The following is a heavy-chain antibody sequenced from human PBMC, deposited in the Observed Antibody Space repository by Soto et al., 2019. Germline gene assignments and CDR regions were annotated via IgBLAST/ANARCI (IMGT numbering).Heavy chain of an antibody. CDR2: IIPIFGTA. V-gene: IGHV1-69*01. CDR1: GGTFSSYA. CDR3: ARSGYSSGWPRRGAFDI. D-gene: IGHD6-19*01. Sequence: QVQLVQSGAEVKKPGSSVKVSCKASGGTFSSYAISWVRQAPGQGLEWMGGIIPIFGTANYAQKFQGRVTITADESTSTAYMELSSLRSEDTAVYYCARSGYSSGWPRRGAFDIWGQGTMVTVSS. J-gene: IGHJ3*02.